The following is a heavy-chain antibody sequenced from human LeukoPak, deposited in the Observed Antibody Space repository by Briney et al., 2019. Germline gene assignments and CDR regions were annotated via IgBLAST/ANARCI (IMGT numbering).Heavy chain of an antibody. Sequence: SVKVSCKASGYTFTSYAISWVRQAPGQGLEWMGRIIPIFGTANYAQKFQGRVTITTDESTSTAYMELSSLRSEDTAVYYCARDPPSGWYPFDYWGQGTLVTVSS. CDR2: IIPIFGTA. CDR3: ARDPPSGWYPFDY. J-gene: IGHJ4*02. D-gene: IGHD6-19*01. CDR1: GYTFTSYA. V-gene: IGHV1-69*05.